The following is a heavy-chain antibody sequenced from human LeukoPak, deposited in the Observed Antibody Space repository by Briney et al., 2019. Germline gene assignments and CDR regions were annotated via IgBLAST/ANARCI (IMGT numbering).Heavy chain of an antibody. V-gene: IGHV4-39*07. J-gene: IGHJ4*02. CDR2: ADYSGGT. D-gene: IGHD6-19*01. CDR1: SDSFTSVTDY. Sequence: NPSETLSPTCTVSSDSFTSVTDYWAWIRQPPGKGLEWIASADYSGGTYYNPSLESRVAISVDKSKNQFSLKLSSVTAADTAVYYCANIAVAGDTYYFDYWGQGTLVTVSS. CDR3: ANIAVAGDTYYFDY.